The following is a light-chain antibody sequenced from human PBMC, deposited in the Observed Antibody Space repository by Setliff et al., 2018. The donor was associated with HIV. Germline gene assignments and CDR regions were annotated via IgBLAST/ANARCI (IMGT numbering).Light chain of an antibody. CDR2: GNN. V-gene: IGLV1-40*01. CDR3: QSYDNILSGYV. J-gene: IGLJ1*01. Sequence: QSVLTQPPSVSGAPGQRVTISCTGSSSNIGAGYDVHWYQQLPGTAPKLLIYGNNNRPSGVPDRFSGSKSGTSASLAITGLQAEDEADYYCQSYDNILSGYVFGPGTKVTVL. CDR1: SSNIGAGYD.